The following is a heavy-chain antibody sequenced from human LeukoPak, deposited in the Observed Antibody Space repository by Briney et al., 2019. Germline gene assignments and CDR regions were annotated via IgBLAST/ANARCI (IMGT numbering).Heavy chain of an antibody. V-gene: IGHV1-24*01. CDR2: FDPEDGET. J-gene: IGHJ6*02. Sequence: ASVKVSYKVSGYTLTELSMHWVRQAPGKGLEWMGGFDPEDGETIYAQKFQGRVTMTEDTSTDTAYMELSSLRSEDTAVYYCATALVVAAVDTYYYYGMDVWGQGTTVTVSS. D-gene: IGHD2-15*01. CDR1: GYTLTELS. CDR3: ATALVVAAVDTYYYYGMDV.